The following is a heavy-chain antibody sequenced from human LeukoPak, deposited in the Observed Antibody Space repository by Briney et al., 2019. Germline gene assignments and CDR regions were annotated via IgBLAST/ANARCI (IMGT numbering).Heavy chain of an antibody. V-gene: IGHV4-34*01. CDR3: ARGLSDRAFDI. CDR1: GGSFSGYY. CDR2: INHSGST. Sequence: SETLSLTCAVYGGSFSGYYWSWIRQPPGKGLEWIGEINHSGSTNYSPSLKSRVTISVDTSKNQFSLKLSSVTAADTAVYYCARGLSDRAFDIWGQGTMVTVSS. D-gene: IGHD3-16*01. J-gene: IGHJ3*02.